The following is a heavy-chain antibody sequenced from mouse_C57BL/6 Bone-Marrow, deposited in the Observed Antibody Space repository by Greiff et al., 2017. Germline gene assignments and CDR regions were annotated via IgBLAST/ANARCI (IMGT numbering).Heavy chain of an antibody. CDR1: GYTFTEYT. CDR2: FYPGSGSI. Sequence: VQLQQSGAELVKPGASVKLSCKASGYTFTEYTIHWVKQRSGQGLEWIGWFYPGSGSIKYNEKFKDKATLTEDKSSSTVYMELSRLTSEDSAVYFCARHERDYYGSSYHVLAFDYWGQGTTLTVSS. J-gene: IGHJ2*01. D-gene: IGHD1-1*01. CDR3: ARHERDYYGSSYHVLAFDY. V-gene: IGHV1-62-2*01.